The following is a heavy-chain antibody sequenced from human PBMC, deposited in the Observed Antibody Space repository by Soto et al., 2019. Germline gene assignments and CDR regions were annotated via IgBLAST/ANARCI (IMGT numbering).Heavy chain of an antibody. CDR2: MNPNSGNT. Sequence: QVQLVQSGAEVKKPGASVKVSCKASGYTFTSYDINWVRQATGQGLEWMGWMNPNSGNTGYAQKFQGRVTMTRNTSISTAYMELSSLRSEDTAVYYCARGREWKRSGNNWSDPWGQGTLVTVSS. D-gene: IGHD1-1*01. CDR3: ARGREWKRSGNNWSDP. V-gene: IGHV1-8*01. J-gene: IGHJ5*02. CDR1: GYTFTSYD.